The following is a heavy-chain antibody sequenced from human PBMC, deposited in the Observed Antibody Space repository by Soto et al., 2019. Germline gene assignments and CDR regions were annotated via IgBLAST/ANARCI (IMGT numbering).Heavy chain of an antibody. J-gene: IGHJ6*02. Sequence: NPSETLSLTCTVSGGSISSSSYYWGWIRQPPGKGLEWIGSIYYSGSTYYNPSLKSRVTISVDMSKNQFSLRLSSVTAADTAVYYCARRIDCSGGTCYSQPSYYYYAMDVWGQGTTVTVS. V-gene: IGHV4-39*01. D-gene: IGHD2-15*01. CDR1: GGSISSSSYY. CDR2: IYYSGST. CDR3: ARRIDCSGGTCYSQPSYYYYAMDV.